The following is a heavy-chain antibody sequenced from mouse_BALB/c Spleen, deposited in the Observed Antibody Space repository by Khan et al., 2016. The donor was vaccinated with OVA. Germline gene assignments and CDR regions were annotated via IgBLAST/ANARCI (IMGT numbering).Heavy chain of an antibody. V-gene: IGHV5-9-3*01. CDR1: GFTFSTFA. D-gene: IGHD1-1*01. CDR3: ARHNYGPFAD. J-gene: IGHJ3*01. Sequence: EVELVESGGDLVKPGGSQKLSCSASGFTFSTFAMSWVRQTPEQRLEWVAPISSGGDYFYYPDSVKGRFTISRDNAQNNLYLQTSSLRSEDTAMYYCARHNYGPFADWGHGSLVTVSA. CDR2: ISSGGDYF.